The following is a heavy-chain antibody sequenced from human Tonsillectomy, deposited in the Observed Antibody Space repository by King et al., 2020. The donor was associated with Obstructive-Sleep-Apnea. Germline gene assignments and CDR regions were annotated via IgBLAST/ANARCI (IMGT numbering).Heavy chain of an antibody. Sequence: VQLVQSGGGLVQPGGSLRLSCAASGFTFSSYAMSWVRQAPGKGLEWVSAISGSGGSTYYADSVKGRFTISRDNSKNTLYLQMNSLRAEDTAVYYCAKVRRGTTRTTLPDAFDIWGQGTMVTVSS. CDR3: AKVRRGTTRTTLPDAFDI. V-gene: IGHV3-23*04. CDR2: ISGSGGST. D-gene: IGHD1-1*01. CDR1: GFTFSSYA. J-gene: IGHJ3*02.